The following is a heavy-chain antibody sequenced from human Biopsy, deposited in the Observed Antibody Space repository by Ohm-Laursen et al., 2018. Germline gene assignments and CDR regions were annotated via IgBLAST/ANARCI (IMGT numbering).Heavy chain of an antibody. J-gene: IGHJ4*02. Sequence: SLRLSCTASGFIFSSYWMNWVRQTPEKGLEWVANMNQDGSEEHYVDSVKGRFTISRDNSKSSLYLQMNSLRDEDTAVYYCARGPSGTAAGRFASWGQGTLVTVPS. CDR2: MNQDGSEE. V-gene: IGHV3-7*04. CDR1: GFIFSSYW. D-gene: IGHD6-13*01. CDR3: ARGPSGTAAGRFAS.